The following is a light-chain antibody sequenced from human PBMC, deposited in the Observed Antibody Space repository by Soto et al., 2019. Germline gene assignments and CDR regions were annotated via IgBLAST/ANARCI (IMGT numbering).Light chain of an antibody. V-gene: IGKV1-5*01. J-gene: IGKJ1*01. CDR2: DAS. CDR1: QSFSSW. CDR3: QHYNSYSEA. Sequence: DIQMTQSPSTLSASVGDRVTITCRASQSFSSWLAWYQQKPGKAPKLLIYDASRLESGVPSRFSGSGSGTEFTLTISSLQPDDSATYYCQHYNSYSEAFGQGTKVDNK.